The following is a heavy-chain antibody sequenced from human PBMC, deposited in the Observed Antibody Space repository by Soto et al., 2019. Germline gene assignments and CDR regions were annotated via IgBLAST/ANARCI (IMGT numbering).Heavy chain of an antibody. CDR1: GFTFSLYD. Sequence: GGSLRLSCAASGFTFSLYDMGWVRQAPGKGLEWVSGMSGSGDKIYYADSVKGRFTISRDNSKNTLYLQMTSLRAGDTAVYYCAKKENWKYGAGNYHGMDVWGQGTTVTVSS. J-gene: IGHJ6*02. CDR2: MSGSGDKI. V-gene: IGHV3-23*01. D-gene: IGHD1-7*01. CDR3: AKKENWKYGAGNYHGMDV.